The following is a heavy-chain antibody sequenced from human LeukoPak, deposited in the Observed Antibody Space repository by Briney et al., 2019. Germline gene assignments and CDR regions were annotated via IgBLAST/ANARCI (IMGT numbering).Heavy chain of an antibody. V-gene: IGHV4-30-4*01. CDR1: GGSISSGDYY. CDR3: ARGAGGYCSGGNCYARGGFDH. J-gene: IGHJ4*02. CDR2: IFYSGSM. Sequence: SETLSLTCTVSGGSISSGDYYWTWIRQPPGKGLEWMGYIFYSGSMYYNPSLKSRLTISVDTSKNQFSLKLSSVTAADTAVYYCARGAGGYCSGGNCYARGGFDHWGQGTLVTVSS. D-gene: IGHD2-15*01.